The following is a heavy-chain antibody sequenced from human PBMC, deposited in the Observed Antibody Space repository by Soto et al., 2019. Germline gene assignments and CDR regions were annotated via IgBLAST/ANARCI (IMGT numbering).Heavy chain of an antibody. J-gene: IGHJ3*02. CDR3: ARSRGGYDPNAFDI. Sequence: GASVKVSCKASGYTFTYRYLHWVRQAPGQALEWMGWITPFNGDTNYAQKFQDRVTITRDRSMSTAYMELSSLRSEDTAMYYCARSRGGYDPNAFDIWGQGTMVTVSS. CDR2: ITPFNGDT. V-gene: IGHV1-45*02. D-gene: IGHD5-12*01. CDR1: GYTFTYRY.